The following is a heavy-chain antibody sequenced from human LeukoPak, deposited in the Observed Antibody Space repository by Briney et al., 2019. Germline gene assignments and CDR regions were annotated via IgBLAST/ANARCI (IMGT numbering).Heavy chain of an antibody. Sequence: SETLSLTCTVSGGSINSCYRSWIRQPPGKGLEWIGYIYYTGGETNYNPSLKSRLTISVDTSKNQFSLMLTSVTAADTAVYYCARQPGGTAAFDIWAQGTMVTVSS. V-gene: IGHV4-59*08. CDR2: IYYTGGET. D-gene: IGHD1-14*01. CDR3: ARQPGGTAAFDI. J-gene: IGHJ3*02. CDR1: GGSINSCY.